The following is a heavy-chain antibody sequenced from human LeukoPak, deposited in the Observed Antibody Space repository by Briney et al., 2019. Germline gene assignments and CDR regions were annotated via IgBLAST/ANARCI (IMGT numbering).Heavy chain of an antibody. V-gene: IGHV1-3*03. CDR3: ATSWGATDIVATRFDY. CDR1: GYTFTNYD. J-gene: IGHJ4*02. D-gene: IGHD5-12*01. CDR2: INAGNGNT. Sequence: ASVKVSCKASGYTFTNYDMHWVRQAPGQRLEWMGWINAGNGNTKYSQEFQGRVTITRDTSASTAYMELSSLRSEDTAVYYCATSWGATDIVATRFDYWGQGTLVTVSS.